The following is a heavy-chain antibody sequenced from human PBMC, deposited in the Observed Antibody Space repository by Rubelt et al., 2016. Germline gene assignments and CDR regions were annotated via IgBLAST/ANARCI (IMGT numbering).Heavy chain of an antibody. CDR2: ISAYNGNT. CDR3: ARDRTNKRPAY. CDR1: GYTFTSYG. Sequence: QVPLVQSGAEVKKPGASVKVSCKASGYTFTSYGISWVRQAPGQGLEWMGWISAYNGNTNYAQKLQGRGNMTTGKLTSTAYRGRRSRRSDDTAVDYCARDRTNKRPAYWGQGTLVTVSS. V-gene: IGHV1-18*01. D-gene: IGHD1-1*01. J-gene: IGHJ4*02.